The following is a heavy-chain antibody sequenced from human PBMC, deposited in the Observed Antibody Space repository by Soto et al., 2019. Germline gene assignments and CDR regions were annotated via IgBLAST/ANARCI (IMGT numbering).Heavy chain of an antibody. J-gene: IGHJ6*02. CDR2: IISSSTYI. D-gene: IGHD4-17*01. CDR1: GFTFSTYT. Sequence: PGGSLRLSCAASGFTFSTYTMNWVRQAPGEGLEWVSFIISSSTYIYYADSVKGRFTISRDNAKNSLYLQMNSLRAEDTAVYYCARSGDYYDMDVWGQGTTVTVSS. CDR3: ARSGDYYDMDV. V-gene: IGHV3-21*01.